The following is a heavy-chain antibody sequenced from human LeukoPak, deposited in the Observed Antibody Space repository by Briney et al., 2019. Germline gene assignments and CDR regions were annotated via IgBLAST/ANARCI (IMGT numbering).Heavy chain of an antibody. J-gene: IGHJ5*02. Sequence: SETLSLTCTVSGGSISSYYWSWIRQRPGKGLDWIGYIYYTGSTNYNPSLKSRVTLSVDTSKNQFSLKLSSVTAADTAVYYCARSGRGLATRFDPWGQGILVTVSS. D-gene: IGHD1-26*01. CDR2: IYYTGST. V-gene: IGHV4-59*13. CDR1: GGSISSYY. CDR3: ARSGRGLATRFDP.